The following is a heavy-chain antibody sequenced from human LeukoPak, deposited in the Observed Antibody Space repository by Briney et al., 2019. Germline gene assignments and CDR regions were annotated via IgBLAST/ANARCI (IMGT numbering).Heavy chain of an antibody. CDR3: ARESRRIAAAGPSYYMDV. J-gene: IGHJ6*03. D-gene: IGHD6-13*01. CDR1: GGSFSGYY. CDR2: INHSGST. V-gene: IGHV4-34*01. Sequence: SETLSLTCAVYGGSFSGYYWSWIRQPPGKGLEWIGEINHSGSTNYNPSLKSRVTISVDTSKNQFSLKLSSVTAADTAVYYCARESRRIAAAGPSYYMDVWGRGTTVTISS.